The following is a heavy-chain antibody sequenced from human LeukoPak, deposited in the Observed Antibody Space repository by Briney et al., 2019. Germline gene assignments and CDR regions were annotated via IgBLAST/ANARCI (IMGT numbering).Heavy chain of an antibody. V-gene: IGHV3-7*03. CDR2: ENQDGSEI. Sequence: GGSLTLSCVTSGFFFNRYWMSWIRQAPGKGLEWVANENQDGSEIYYVYSVKGRFIMSRDNTKNSFYLQMSSLRVEDTAVYYCARGRDVDAWGQGTLVTVSS. J-gene: IGHJ4*02. CDR1: GFFFNRYW. CDR3: ARGRDVDA. D-gene: IGHD2-21*01.